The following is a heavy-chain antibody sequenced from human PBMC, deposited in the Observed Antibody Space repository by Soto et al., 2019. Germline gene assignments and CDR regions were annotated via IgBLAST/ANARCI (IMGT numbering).Heavy chain of an antibody. J-gene: IGHJ5*02. CDR3: ARGGGIVVVTAPYDP. V-gene: IGHV1-46*03. D-gene: IGHD2-21*02. Sequence: QVQLVQSGAEVKKPGASVKVSCKASGYTFTSYYMNWVRQAPGQGLEWLGIINPSGGYTTYAQGFLGRVTMTRETSTSTVHMELGSLTSEDTAVYYCARGGGIVVVTAPYDPWGQGTLVTVSS. CDR1: GYTFTSYY. CDR2: INPSGGYT.